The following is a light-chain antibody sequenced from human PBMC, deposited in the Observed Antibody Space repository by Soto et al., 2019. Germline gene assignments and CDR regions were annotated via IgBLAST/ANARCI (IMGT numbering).Light chain of an antibody. J-gene: IGKJ1*01. V-gene: IGKV3-15*01. CDR1: HDLNGN. CDR3: QQYNYWPS. Sequence: EIVKTQYPATLSVSPGEGATLSCRASHDLNGNLAWYQQQPGQAPRLLIYGASTRATGVPARFSGSGSGTEFTLTINSLQSEDFAVYYCQQYNYWPSFGQGTKVEI. CDR2: GAS.